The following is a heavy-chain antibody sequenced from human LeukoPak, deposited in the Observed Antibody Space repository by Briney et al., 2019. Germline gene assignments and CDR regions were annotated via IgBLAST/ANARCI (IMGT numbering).Heavy chain of an antibody. Sequence: ASVKVSCKTSGYTFTSYAIHWVRQAPGQRLEWMGWINAGNGDTKYSQKIQGRVTITRDTSASTAYMELSSLRSEDTAVYYCAAEGLRFLEWLYPWGYWGQGTLVTVSS. CDR2: INAGNGDT. J-gene: IGHJ4*02. CDR1: GYTFTSYA. V-gene: IGHV1-3*01. CDR3: AAEGLRFLEWLYPWGY. D-gene: IGHD3-3*01.